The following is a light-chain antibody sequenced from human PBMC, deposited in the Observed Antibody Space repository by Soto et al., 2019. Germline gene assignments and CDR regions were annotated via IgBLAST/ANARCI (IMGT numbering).Light chain of an antibody. CDR3: QQSYSTPYT. CDR2: AAS. J-gene: IGKJ5*01. CDR1: QSISSY. V-gene: IGKV1-39*01. Sequence: DIQMTQSPSSLSASVGYRVTIPCRASQSISSYLNWYQQKPGKAPKLLIYAASSLQSGVPSRFSGSGSGTDFTLTISSLQPEDFATYYCQQSYSTPYTFGQGTRLEI.